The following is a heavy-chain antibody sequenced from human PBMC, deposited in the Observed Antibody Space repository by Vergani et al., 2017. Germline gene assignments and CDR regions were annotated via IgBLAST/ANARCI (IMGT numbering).Heavy chain of an antibody. V-gene: IGHV5-51*03. CDR1: GYSFTSYW. CDR2: IYPGDSDT. J-gene: IGHJ4*02. D-gene: IGHD2-15*01. Sequence: EVQLVQSGAEVKKPGESLKISCKGSGYSFTSYWIGWVLQMPGKGLEWMGIIYPGDSDTRYSPSFQGQVTISADKSISTAYLQWSSLKASDTAMYYCARIRYCSGGSCYSFDYWGQGTLVTVSS. CDR3: ARIRYCSGGSCYSFDY.